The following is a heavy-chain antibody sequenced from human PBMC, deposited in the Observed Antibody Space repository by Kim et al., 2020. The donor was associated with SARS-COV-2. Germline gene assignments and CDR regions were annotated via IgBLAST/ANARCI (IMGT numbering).Heavy chain of an antibody. J-gene: IGHJ2*01. V-gene: IGHV3-23*01. Sequence: YYADSVKGRFTISRDNSKNTLYLQMNSLRAEDTAVYYCATHRNFYWYFDLWGRGTLVTVSS. CDR3: ATHRNFYWYFDL.